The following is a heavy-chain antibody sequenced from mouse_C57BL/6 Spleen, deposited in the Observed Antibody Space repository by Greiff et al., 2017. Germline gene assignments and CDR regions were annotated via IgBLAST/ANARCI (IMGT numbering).Heavy chain of an antibody. J-gene: IGHJ2*01. V-gene: IGHV1-53*01. CDR3: ASSYYDGSGIDY. D-gene: IGHD1-1*01. Sequence: VQLQQSGTELVKPGASVKLSCTASGYTFTSSWMHWVKQRPGQGLEWIGNINPSNGGTNYTAKFQSKATLTADKSSSTAYLQLSSLTSEDSAVYYYASSYYDGSGIDYWGQGTTLTVSS. CDR2: INPSNGGT. CDR1: GYTFTSSW.